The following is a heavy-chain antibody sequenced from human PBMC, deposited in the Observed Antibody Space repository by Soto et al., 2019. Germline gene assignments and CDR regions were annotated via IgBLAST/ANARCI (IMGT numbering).Heavy chain of an antibody. CDR1: GFSFSSYW. Sequence: GGSLRLSCAASGFSFSSYWMSWVRQAPGKGLEWVANIKQYGSEKYYVDSVKGRFTISRDNAKNSLYLQMNSLRAEDTAVYYCASELWFGEFYYYYYMDVWGKGTTVTVSS. V-gene: IGHV3-7*01. CDR2: IKQYGSEK. CDR3: ASELWFGEFYYYYYMDV. J-gene: IGHJ6*03. D-gene: IGHD3-10*01.